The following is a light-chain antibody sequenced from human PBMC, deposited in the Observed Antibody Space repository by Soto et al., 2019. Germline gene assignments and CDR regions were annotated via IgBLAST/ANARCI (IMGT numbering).Light chain of an antibody. V-gene: IGKV3-20*01. CDR3: QQYGSSVT. Sequence: VLPQSPCTLSLSPGERSALSCMASQSVSSSYLAWYQQKPGQAPRLLIYGASSRATGIPDRFSGSGSGTDFTLTISRLEPEDFAVYYCQQYGSSVTFCQGTKVDIK. CDR2: GAS. J-gene: IGKJ1*01. CDR1: QSVSSSY.